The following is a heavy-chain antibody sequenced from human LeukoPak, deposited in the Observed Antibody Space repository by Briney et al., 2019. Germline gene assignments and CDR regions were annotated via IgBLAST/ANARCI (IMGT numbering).Heavy chain of an antibody. V-gene: IGHV1-46*01. J-gene: IGHJ4*02. Sequence: ASVKVSCKASGYTFTSYYMHWVRQAPGQGLEWMGIINPSGGSTSYAQKFQGRVTMTRDTSISTAYMELSRLRSDDTAVYYCARGYCSSTSCYGYFDYWGQGTLVTVSS. CDR3: ARGYCSSTSCYGYFDY. CDR1: GYTFTSYY. CDR2: INPSGGST. D-gene: IGHD2-2*01.